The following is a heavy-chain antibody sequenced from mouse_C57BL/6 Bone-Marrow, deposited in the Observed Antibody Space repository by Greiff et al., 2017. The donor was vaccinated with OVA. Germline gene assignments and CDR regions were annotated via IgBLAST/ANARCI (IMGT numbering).Heavy chain of an antibody. CDR2: INPSNGGT. V-gene: IGHV1-53*01. CDR3: ASHYYGSSYSPWFAY. D-gene: IGHD1-1*01. CDR1: GYTFTSYW. J-gene: IGHJ3*01. Sequence: VQLQQSGTELVKPGASVKLSCKASGYTFTSYWMHWVKQRPGQGLEWIGNINPSNGGTNYNEKFKSKATLTVDKSSSTAYMQLSSLTSEDSAVYYCASHYYGSSYSPWFAYWGQGTLVTVSA.